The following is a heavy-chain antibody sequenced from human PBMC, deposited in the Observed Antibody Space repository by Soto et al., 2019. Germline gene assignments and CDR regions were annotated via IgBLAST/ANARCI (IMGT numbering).Heavy chain of an antibody. CDR2: IIPIFGTA. CDR1: GGTFSSYA. Sequence: QVQLVQSGAEVKKPGSSVKVSCKASGGTFSSYAISWVRQAPGQGLEWMGGIIPIFGTANYAQKFQGRVTITADESTSTAYMELSSLRSEDTAVYYCARGTHERPLWYQGPYYYYYGMDVWGQGTTVTVSS. CDR3: ARGTHERPLWYQGPYYYYYGMDV. J-gene: IGHJ6*02. V-gene: IGHV1-69*01. D-gene: IGHD2-2*01.